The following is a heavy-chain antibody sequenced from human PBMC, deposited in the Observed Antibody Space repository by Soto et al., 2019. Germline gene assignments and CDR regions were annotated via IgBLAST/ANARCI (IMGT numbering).Heavy chain of an antibody. CDR2: IKVDGSGT. D-gene: IGHD1-1*01. V-gene: IGHV3-74*03. CDR3: ARNGLITTTGVDFDY. CDR1: GFTFSDFW. Sequence: EVQLEESGRGLVQPGRSLRLCCEDSGFTFSDFWMHWVRQAPGKGLLWVSRIKVDGSGTTYADSVKGRFTISRDNARKTVYLQMNSLRAEDTTVYYCARNGLITTTGVDFDYWGRGTRVTVSS. J-gene: IGHJ4*02.